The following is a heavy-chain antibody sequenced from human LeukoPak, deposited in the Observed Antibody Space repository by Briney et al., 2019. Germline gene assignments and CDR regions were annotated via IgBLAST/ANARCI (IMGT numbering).Heavy chain of an antibody. CDR2: IGYDGNKK. Sequence: GRSLRLSCAVSGFTFSNYGMHWVRQAPGKGLEWVAIIGYDGNKKDYGDSVKGRFTISRDNSKNTLYLQMNSLRAEDTAVYYCARQGHYDFWSGYRLDYWGQGTLVTVSS. CDR1: GFTFSNYG. CDR3: ARQGHYDFWSGYRLDY. D-gene: IGHD3-3*01. J-gene: IGHJ4*02. V-gene: IGHV3-33*08.